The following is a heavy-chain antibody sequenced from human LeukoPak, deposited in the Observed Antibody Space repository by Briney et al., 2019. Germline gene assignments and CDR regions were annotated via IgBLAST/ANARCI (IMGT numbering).Heavy chain of an antibody. Sequence: ASVTVSCTASGGTFSSYAISWVRQAPGQGLEWMGGIIPIFGTANYAQKFQGRVTITADESTSTAYMELSSLRSEDTAVYYCAREWKGDYDFWSGYRLYYYYGMDVWGQGTTVTVSS. CDR2: IIPIFGTA. J-gene: IGHJ6*02. D-gene: IGHD3-3*01. CDR1: GGTFSSYA. CDR3: AREWKGDYDFWSGYRLYYYYGMDV. V-gene: IGHV1-69*13.